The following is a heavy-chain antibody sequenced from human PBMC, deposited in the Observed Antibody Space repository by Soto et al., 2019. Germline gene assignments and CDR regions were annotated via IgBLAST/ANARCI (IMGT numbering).Heavy chain of an antibody. D-gene: IGHD6-19*01. J-gene: IGHJ4*02. CDR2: INAGNGNT. Sequence: QVQLVQSGAEVKKPGASVKVSCKASGYTFTSYAMQWVRQAPGQRLEWMGWINAGNGNTKYSQKFQGRVTITTDTSASTDYMELSSLISEDTAVYYCARDMGGWTDYWGQGTLVTVS. CDR3: ARDMGGWTDY. V-gene: IGHV1-3*01. CDR1: GYTFTSYA.